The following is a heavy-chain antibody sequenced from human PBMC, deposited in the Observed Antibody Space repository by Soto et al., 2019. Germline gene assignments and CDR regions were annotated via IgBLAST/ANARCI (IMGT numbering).Heavy chain of an antibody. Sequence: QITLKESGPALVKPTQTLTLTCTFSGFSLSTSGVGVGWIRQPPRKALEWLAVIYWDDSTHYSPSLESRLTITKDTSENQVVLTMAYMAPVDTATYFCAHKGYGDYPLDYWGQGTLVTVSS. D-gene: IGHD4-17*01. CDR2: IYWDDST. J-gene: IGHJ4*02. V-gene: IGHV2-5*02. CDR3: AHKGYGDYPLDY. CDR1: GFSLSTSGVG.